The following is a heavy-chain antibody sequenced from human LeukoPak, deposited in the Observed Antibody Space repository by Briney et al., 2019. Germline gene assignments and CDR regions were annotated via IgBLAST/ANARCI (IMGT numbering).Heavy chain of an antibody. D-gene: IGHD1-7*01. Sequence: SQTLSLTCAISGDSVSSNRAAWNWIRQSPSRGLEWLGRTYYRSKWYNDYAVSVKSRISINPDTSKNQFSLQLNSVTPEDTAVYYCARELETGTTFSYFDYWGQGTLVTVSP. CDR3: ARELETGTTFSYFDY. CDR1: GDSVSSNRAA. J-gene: IGHJ4*02. V-gene: IGHV6-1*01. CDR2: TYYRSKWYN.